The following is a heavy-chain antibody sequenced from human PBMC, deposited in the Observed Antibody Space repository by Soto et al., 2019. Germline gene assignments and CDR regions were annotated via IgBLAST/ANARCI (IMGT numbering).Heavy chain of an antibody. D-gene: IGHD1-7*01. CDR3: ARVNWNLGYYGMDV. CDR1: GDSVSSNTAS. CDR2: TYFRSKWYN. J-gene: IGHJ6*02. Sequence: SQTLSLTCAISGDSVSSNTASWNWIRQSPSRGLEWLGRTYFRSKWYNDYAVSVKSRIIINPDTSKNQFSLQLNSVTPEDTAVYYCARVNWNLGYYGMDVWGQGTTVTVSS. V-gene: IGHV6-1*01.